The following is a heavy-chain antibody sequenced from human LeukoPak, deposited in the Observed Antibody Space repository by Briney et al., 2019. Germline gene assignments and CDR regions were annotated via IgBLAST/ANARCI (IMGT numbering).Heavy chain of an antibody. CDR1: GGSFSDYF. D-gene: IGHD3-9*01. CDR3: ARGGDFLTGYYQLDY. Sequence: PSETLSLTCGVYGGSFSDYFWTWIRQPPGKGLEGIGEINQSGGTNYNPSLKSRVTISIDTSKNQFSLKLSSVTAADTAVYYCARGGDFLTGYYQLDYWGQGTLVTVSS. V-gene: IGHV4-34*01. CDR2: INQSGGT. J-gene: IGHJ4*02.